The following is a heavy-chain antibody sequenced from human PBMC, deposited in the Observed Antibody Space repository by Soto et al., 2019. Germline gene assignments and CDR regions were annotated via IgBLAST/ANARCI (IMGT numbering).Heavy chain of an antibody. V-gene: IGHV1-2*02. J-gene: IGHJ4*02. CDR3: VRVGFNSHYDFDY. D-gene: IGHD3-16*01. CDR1: GYTFNSYY. Sequence: QVQLVQSGAEVKKPGASVKVSCKASGYTFNSYYIHWVRQAPGQGLEWMGWINPNSDVTSYAQSFPGRVTLTSDMPLTTAYMELTRLRSDDTAVYYCVRVGFNSHYDFDYWGQGTLITVSS. CDR2: INPNSDVT.